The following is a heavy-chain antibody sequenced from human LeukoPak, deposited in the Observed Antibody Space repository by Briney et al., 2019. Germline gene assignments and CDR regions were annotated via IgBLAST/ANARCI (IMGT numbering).Heavy chain of an antibody. CDR2: INSDGSSA. D-gene: IGHD5-12*01. CDR1: GFTFSYYW. CDR3: AREGGYDPFEY. J-gene: IGHJ4*02. V-gene: IGHV3-74*01. Sequence: GGSLRLSCAASGFTFSYYWMHWVRQAPGKVLVWVSRINSDGSSATYADSVKGRFTISRDNAKNTVFLQMNSLRAEDTAVYYCAREGGYDPFEYWGQGTQVTVSS.